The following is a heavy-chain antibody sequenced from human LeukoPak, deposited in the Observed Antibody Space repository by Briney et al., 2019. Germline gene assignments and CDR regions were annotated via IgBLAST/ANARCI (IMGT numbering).Heavy chain of an antibody. V-gene: IGHV4-39*07. Sequence: SETLSLTCNVSGDAVINNHYYWGWIRQSPGKGLEWIANIFYSWALFSRGDTYYNPSLKSRVTISVDTSKNQFSLKVRSVTAADTAVYYCASWRGYRGYDYGFDYWGQGTLVTVSS. J-gene: IGHJ4*02. CDR1: GDAVINNHYY. CDR3: ASWRGYRGYDYGFDY. D-gene: IGHD5-12*01. CDR2: IFYSWALFSRGDT.